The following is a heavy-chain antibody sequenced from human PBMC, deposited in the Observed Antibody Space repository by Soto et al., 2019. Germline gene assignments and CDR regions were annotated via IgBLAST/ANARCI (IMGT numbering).Heavy chain of an antibody. CDR3: AGRVYYYGMDV. Sequence: PSETLSLTCTVSGGSISSYYWSWIRQPAGKGLEWIGRIYTSGGTNYNPSLESRVTMSVDTSKNQFSLKLSSVTAADTAVYYCAGRVYYYGMDVWGQGTTVTVSS. J-gene: IGHJ6*02. CDR1: GGSISSYY. V-gene: IGHV4-4*07. CDR2: IYTSGGT.